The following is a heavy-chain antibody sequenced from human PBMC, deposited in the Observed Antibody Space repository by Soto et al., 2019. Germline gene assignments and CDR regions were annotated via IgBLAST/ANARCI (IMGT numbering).Heavy chain of an antibody. Sequence: EVQLLESGGGLVQPGGSLRLSCAASGFTFSSYAMSWVRQAPGKGLEWVSAISGSGGSTYYADSVKGRFTISRDNSKNPLYLQMNSLRAEDTAVYYCAKKGLHYDSSGYYYFDYWGQGTLVTVSS. D-gene: IGHD3-22*01. V-gene: IGHV3-23*01. CDR2: ISGSGGST. CDR3: AKKGLHYDSSGYYYFDY. J-gene: IGHJ4*02. CDR1: GFTFSSYA.